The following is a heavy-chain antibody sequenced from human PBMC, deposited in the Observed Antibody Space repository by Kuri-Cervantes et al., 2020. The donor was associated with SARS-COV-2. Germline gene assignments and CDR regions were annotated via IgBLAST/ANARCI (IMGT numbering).Heavy chain of an antibody. CDR3: ANPGGYYDSSGF. CDR1: GFTFSGHW. D-gene: IGHD3-22*01. CDR2: INPDGSYT. Sequence: GESLKISCAASGFTFSGHWIHWVRQAPGKGLVWVSRINPDGSYTNNADSVKGRFTLSRDNAKNMLFLQMNSLRAEDTAVYYCANPGGYYDSSGFWGQGTLVTVSS. J-gene: IGHJ4*02. V-gene: IGHV3-74*01.